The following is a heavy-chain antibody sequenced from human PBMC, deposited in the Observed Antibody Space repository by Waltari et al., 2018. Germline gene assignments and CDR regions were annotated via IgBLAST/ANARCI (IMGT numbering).Heavy chain of an antibody. D-gene: IGHD1-26*01. CDR2: MNPSSGDT. CDR1: GYTFTNYD. J-gene: IGHJ4*02. V-gene: IGHV1-8*01. Sequence: QVRLVPSGAEVKKPGASVKVSCKASGYTFTNYDINWVRQVSGQGLEWMGWMNPSSGDTGFAQNFRGRVAMTRDTSTGTADMELRGLTSADTAFYYCARGTYIVGYDYWGQGTPV. CDR3: ARGTYIVGYDY.